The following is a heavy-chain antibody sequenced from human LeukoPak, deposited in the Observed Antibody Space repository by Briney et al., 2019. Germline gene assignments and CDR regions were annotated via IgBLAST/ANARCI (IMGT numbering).Heavy chain of an antibody. CDR1: GFTFISYG. CDR3: AKDIFPSATTWYFDY. J-gene: IGHJ4*01. CDR2: IWYDGSKT. V-gene: IGHV3-30*02. Sequence: GGSLRLSCAASGFTFISYGLHWVRQAPGRGLEWVAFIWYDGSKTYYADSVRGRFIISLDSFKNTLSLQMNSLRAEDTAVYYCAKDIFPSATTWYFDYWGYGTLVTVSS. D-gene: IGHD4-17*01.